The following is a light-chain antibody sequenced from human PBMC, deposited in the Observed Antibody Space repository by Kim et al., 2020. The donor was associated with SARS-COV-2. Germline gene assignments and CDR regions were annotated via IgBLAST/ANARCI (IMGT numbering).Light chain of an antibody. CDR3: RSYDSSNHWM. CDR1: SGYIATNY. J-gene: IGLJ3*02. V-gene: IGLV6-57*01. Sequence: KTVTICCNRSSGYIATNYVQGYQQRPGSSPTTVIYEDNQRPSGVPDRFSGSIDSSSNAAFLTISGLKTEDEADYYCRSYDSSNHWMLGGGTQLTVL. CDR2: EDN.